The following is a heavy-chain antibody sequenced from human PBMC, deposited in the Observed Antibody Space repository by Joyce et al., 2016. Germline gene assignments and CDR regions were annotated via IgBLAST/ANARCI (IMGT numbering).Heavy chain of an antibody. CDR1: GFSFSIYW. J-gene: IGHJ4*02. CDR3: ARGSAWGGDY. CDR2: IKPDGNDK. V-gene: IGHV3-7*03. D-gene: IGHD6-19*01. Sequence: EVQLVESGGGLVQPGGSLRLSCAASGFSFSIYWMSWVRQAPGKGLGWVATIKPDGNDKYYVESVKGRLTIARDIAKNSLYLQMNSLRAEDTAVYYCARGSAWGGDYWGQGTLVTVSS.